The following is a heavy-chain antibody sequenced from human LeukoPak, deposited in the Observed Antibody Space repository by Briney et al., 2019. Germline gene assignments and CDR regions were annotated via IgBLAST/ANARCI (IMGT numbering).Heavy chain of an antibody. J-gene: IGHJ4*02. CDR3: ARDSWSSTSSGPDY. CDR2: IYTSGST. CDR1: GGSISGYY. Sequence: SETLSLTCTVSGGSISGYYWTWIRQPAGKGLEWIGRIYTSGSTNYNPSLMSRVTMSVDTSKNQFSLKLTSVTAADTAVYYCARDSWSSTSSGPDYWGQGTLVTVSS. V-gene: IGHV4-4*07.